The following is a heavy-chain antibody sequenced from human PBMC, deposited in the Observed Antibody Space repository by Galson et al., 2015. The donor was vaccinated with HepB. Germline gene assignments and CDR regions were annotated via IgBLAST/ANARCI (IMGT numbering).Heavy chain of an antibody. Sequence: SLRLSCAASGFNFSDYSMNWVRQAPGKGLEWVSAISSSSTYIYYADSVRGRFTISRDNAKKSLYLQMNSLRVNDTALCYCARGPGLDFDYWGQGTLVTVSS. J-gene: IGHJ4*02. D-gene: IGHD5/OR15-5a*01. CDR1: GFNFSDYS. CDR3: ARGPGLDFDY. V-gene: IGHV3-21*01. CDR2: ISSSSTYI.